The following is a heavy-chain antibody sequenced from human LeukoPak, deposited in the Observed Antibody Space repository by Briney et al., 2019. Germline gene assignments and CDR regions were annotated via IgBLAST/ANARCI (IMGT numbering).Heavy chain of an antibody. CDR3: AVRRGHYYYYMDV. CDR1: GFIFSNYW. CDR2: IKQDGSEK. Sequence: HPGGSLRLSCAASGFIFSNYWMSWVRQAPGKGLEWVANIKQDGSEKYYADSVRGRFTSSRGNAKNSLYLQMNSLRAEDTAVYYCAVRRGHYYYYMDVWGKGTTVTVSS. D-gene: IGHD3-16*01. V-gene: IGHV3-7*01. J-gene: IGHJ6*03.